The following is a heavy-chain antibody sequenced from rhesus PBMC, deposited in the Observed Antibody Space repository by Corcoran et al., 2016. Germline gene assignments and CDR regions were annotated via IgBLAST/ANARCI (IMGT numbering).Heavy chain of an antibody. D-gene: IGHD2-33*01. Sequence: QVQLQESGPGVVKPSETLSLTCAVSGGSISSGYDWSWIRQPPGKGLEWIGNIYVSSGSTNDNPSRKDGVTFVMDPSKTQFSLKLSSVTAAATAVYYCARLRSGYYFDYWGQGVLVTVSS. CDR3: ARLRSGYYFDY. CDR2: IYVSSGST. CDR1: GGSISSGYD. J-gene: IGHJ4*01. V-gene: IGHV4-76*01.